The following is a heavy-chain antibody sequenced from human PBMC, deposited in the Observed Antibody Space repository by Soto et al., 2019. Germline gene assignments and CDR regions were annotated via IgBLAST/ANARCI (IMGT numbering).Heavy chain of an antibody. J-gene: IGHJ4*02. CDR3: AKDITRVDY. D-gene: IGHD3-10*01. V-gene: IGHV3-23*01. CDR2: ISGTSVFT. Sequence: EVHLLESGGGLVQPGGSLRLSCAASGFTFTSYAMTWVRQAPGKGLEWVSTISGTSVFTYYADSVKGRFTISRDNSKNTLYLQMSSLRADDTALYYCAKDITRVDYWGQGTLVTVSS. CDR1: GFTFTSYA.